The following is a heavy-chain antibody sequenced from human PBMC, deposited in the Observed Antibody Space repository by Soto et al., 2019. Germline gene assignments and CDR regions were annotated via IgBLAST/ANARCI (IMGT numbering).Heavy chain of an antibody. CDR2: ITEDGSGT. V-gene: IGHV3-74*01. D-gene: IGHD2-8*01. CDR3: VRGTNGWRGMDY. CDR1: GFTFSSYP. Sequence: GGSLRLSCATSGFTFSSYPIHWVRQAPGKGPVWVSRITEDGSGTTYADSVKGRFTVTRDNAKNTMYLQMSGLGAEDTAVYHCVRGTNGWRGMDYWGQGTLVTAPQ. J-gene: IGHJ4*02.